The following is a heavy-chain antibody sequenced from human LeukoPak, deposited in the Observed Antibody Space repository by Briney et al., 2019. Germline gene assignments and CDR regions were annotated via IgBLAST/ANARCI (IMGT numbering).Heavy chain of an antibody. CDR2: INPNSGNT. D-gene: IGHD3-22*01. CDR1: GYTFTGHY. V-gene: IGHV1-8*02. J-gene: IGHJ4*02. CDR3: ARGRTAHTYYDSSGDCDY. Sequence: ASVKVSCKASGYTFTGHYIHWLRQAPGQGLEWMGWINPNSGNTGYAQKFQGRVTMTRNTSISTAYMELSSLRSEDTAVYYCARGRTAHTYYDSSGDCDYWGQGTLVTVSS.